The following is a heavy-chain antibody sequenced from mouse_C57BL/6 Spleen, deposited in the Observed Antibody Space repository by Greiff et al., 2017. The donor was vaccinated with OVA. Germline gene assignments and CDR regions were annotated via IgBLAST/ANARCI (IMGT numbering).Heavy chain of an antibody. D-gene: IGHD2-3*01. Sequence: VKLMESGPGLVQPSQSLSITCTVSGFSLTSYGVHWVRQSPGKGLEWLGVIWSGGSTDYNAAFISRLSISKDNSKSQVFFKMNSLQADDTAIYYCARKGYDGYYGGYAMDYWGQGTSVTVSS. CDR2: IWSGGST. CDR1: GFSLTSYG. CDR3: ARKGYDGYYGGYAMDY. V-gene: IGHV2-2*01. J-gene: IGHJ4*01.